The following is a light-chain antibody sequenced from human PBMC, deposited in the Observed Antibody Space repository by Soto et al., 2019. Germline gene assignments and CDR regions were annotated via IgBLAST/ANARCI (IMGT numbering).Light chain of an antibody. Sequence: QSVLTQPASVSGSPGQSITISCTGNSSDVGGYNYVSWYQQHPGKAPKLLIYDVSNRPSGVSNRFSGSKSGNTASLTISGLQAEDESDYYCSSYTSSSPLFGGGTKL. CDR2: DVS. J-gene: IGLJ2*01. CDR1: SSDVGGYNY. V-gene: IGLV2-14*01. CDR3: SSYTSSSPL.